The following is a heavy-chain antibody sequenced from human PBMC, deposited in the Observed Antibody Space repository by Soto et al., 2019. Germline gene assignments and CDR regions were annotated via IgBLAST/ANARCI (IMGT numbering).Heavy chain of an antibody. CDR3: ARPGRTYTWSMDV. Sequence: EVQLVESGGGLVQPGGSLRLSCAASGFTISPHWMSWVRQVPGKGLEWVANIRQDGNEKYYVDSVKGRFTISRDNAKNSLYLQMNSLRAEDTAVYSCARPGRTYTWSMDVWGQGTTVTVSS. CDR2: IRQDGNEK. CDR1: GFTISPHW. V-gene: IGHV3-7*01. D-gene: IGHD2-8*02. J-gene: IGHJ6*02.